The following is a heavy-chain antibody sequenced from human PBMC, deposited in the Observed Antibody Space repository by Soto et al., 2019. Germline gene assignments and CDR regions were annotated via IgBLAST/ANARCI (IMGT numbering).Heavy chain of an antibody. CDR2: IYDDGSA. Sequence: SETLSLTCTVSGGSISSSYWSWIRQPPGKGLEWLAYIYDDGSANYNPSLKSRATISLDMSKNQFSLKLTSVTAADTAVYYCARDKYCSGGSRRKNWFDPWGQGTLVTVSS. D-gene: IGHD2-15*01. CDR3: ARDKYCSGGSRRKNWFDP. J-gene: IGHJ5*02. V-gene: IGHV4-59*01. CDR1: GGSISSSY.